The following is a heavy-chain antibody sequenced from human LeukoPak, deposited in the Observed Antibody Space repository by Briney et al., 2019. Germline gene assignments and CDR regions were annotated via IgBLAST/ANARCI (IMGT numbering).Heavy chain of an antibody. V-gene: IGHV3-7*03. Sequence: RAGGSLRLSCAASGFTFSNYWMSWVRQAPGKGLEWVANIKQDGSEKYYVDSVKGRFTISRDNAKNSLYLQMNSLRAEDTAVYYCAKDLRTSGGLDYWGQGTLVTVSS. CDR2: IKQDGSEK. J-gene: IGHJ4*02. CDR3: AKDLRTSGGLDY. D-gene: IGHD1-26*01. CDR1: GFTFSNYW.